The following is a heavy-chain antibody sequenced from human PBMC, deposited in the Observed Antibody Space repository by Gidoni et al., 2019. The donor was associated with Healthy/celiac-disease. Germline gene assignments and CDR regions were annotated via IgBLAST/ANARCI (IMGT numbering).Heavy chain of an antibody. CDR1: GGSFSGYY. CDR2: INHSGST. J-gene: IGHJ4*02. Sequence: QVQLQQWGAGLLKPSETLSLTCAVYGGSFSGYYWSWIRQPPGKGLEWIGEINHSGSTNYNPSLKSRVIISVDTSKNQFSLKLSSVTAADTAVYYCARAVDTAMVEPFDYWGQGTLVTVSS. V-gene: IGHV4-34*01. CDR3: ARAVDTAMVEPFDY. D-gene: IGHD5-18*01.